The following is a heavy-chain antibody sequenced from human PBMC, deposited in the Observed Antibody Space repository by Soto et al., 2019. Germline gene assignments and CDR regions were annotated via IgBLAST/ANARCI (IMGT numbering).Heavy chain of an antibody. V-gene: IGHV4-61*01. CDR3: GRWEEMATRTGWFDP. CDR2: IYYSGST. Sequence: QVQLQESGPGLVKPSETLSLTCTVSGGSVSSGSYYWSWIRQPPGKGLEWIGYIYYSGSTNYNPSHKSRITISVDTSKNQFSLKLGSVTAADTAVYYCGRWEEMATRTGWFDPWGQGTLVTVSS. J-gene: IGHJ5*02. CDR1: GGSVSSGSYY. D-gene: IGHD5-12*01.